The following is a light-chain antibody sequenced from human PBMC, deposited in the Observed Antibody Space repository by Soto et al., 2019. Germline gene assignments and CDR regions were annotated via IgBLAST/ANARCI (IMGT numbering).Light chain of an antibody. V-gene: IGKV3-20*01. CDR3: QHYGSSPLFT. J-gene: IGKJ3*01. Sequence: EIVLTQSPGTLSLSPGEGATLSCRASQNISSSYLAWYQQKPGQAPGLLIYGASRRATGIPDRFSGSGSGTDFTLTISSLEPEDIAVYYCQHYGSSPLFTFGPGTKVDI. CDR1: QNISSSY. CDR2: GAS.